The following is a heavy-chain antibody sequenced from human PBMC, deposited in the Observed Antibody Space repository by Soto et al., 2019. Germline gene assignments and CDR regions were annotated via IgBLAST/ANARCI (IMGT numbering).Heavy chain of an antibody. D-gene: IGHD6-13*01. CDR1: GFYVSNYY. V-gene: IGHV3-66*01. CDR3: ARDRRDGYTL. Sequence: EVQVVESGGGLVQPGGSLRLSCAASGFYVSNYYMSWFRQAPGKGLEWVSVIYRGGEIYYADSVQGRFCTSRDISSNSLELQMNSPRVDETAVYYCARDRRDGYTLWGQGVVVTVSS. J-gene: IGHJ4*02. CDR2: IYRGGEI.